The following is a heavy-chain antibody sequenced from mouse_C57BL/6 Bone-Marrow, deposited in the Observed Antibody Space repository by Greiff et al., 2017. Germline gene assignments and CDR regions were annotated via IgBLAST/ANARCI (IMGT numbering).Heavy chain of an antibody. CDR3: VRQRTGTYAMDY. CDR2: IRSKSNNYAT. J-gene: IGHJ4*01. V-gene: IGHV10-1*01. D-gene: IGHD4-1*01. Sequence: EVQGVESGGGLVQPKGSLKLSCAASGFSFNTYAMNWVRQAPGKGLEWVARIRSKSNNYATYYADSVKDRFTISRDDSESMLYLQMNNLKTEDTAMYYCVRQRTGTYAMDYWGQGTSVTVSS. CDR1: GFSFNTYA.